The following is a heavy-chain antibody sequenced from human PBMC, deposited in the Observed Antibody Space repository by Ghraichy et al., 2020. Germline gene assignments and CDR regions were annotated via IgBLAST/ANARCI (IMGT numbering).Heavy chain of an antibody. CDR2: ISYDGSNK. Sequence: GESLNISCAASGFTFSSYAMHWVRQAPGKGLEWVAVISYDGSNKYYADSVKGRFTISRDNSKNTLYLQMNSLRAEDTAVYYCARDQGGFGGLGELSSLFDYWGQGTLVTVSS. CDR3: ARDQGGFGGLGELSSLFDY. V-gene: IGHV3-30*04. J-gene: IGHJ4*02. CDR1: GFTFSSYA. D-gene: IGHD3-16*02.